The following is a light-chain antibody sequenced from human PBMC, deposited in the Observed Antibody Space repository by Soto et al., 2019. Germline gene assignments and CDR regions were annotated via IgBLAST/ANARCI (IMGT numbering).Light chain of an antibody. J-gene: IGKJ1*01. Sequence: EIVLTQSPATLSVSPVERAALSFRASQSVTSNLAWYQQKPGQAPRLLIYGASTRATGIPARFSGSGSGTDFTLTISSLEPEDFAVYYCHQRKSWPRTFGQGTKVDIK. CDR2: GAS. CDR1: QSVTSN. V-gene: IGKV3-15*01. CDR3: HQRKSWPRT.